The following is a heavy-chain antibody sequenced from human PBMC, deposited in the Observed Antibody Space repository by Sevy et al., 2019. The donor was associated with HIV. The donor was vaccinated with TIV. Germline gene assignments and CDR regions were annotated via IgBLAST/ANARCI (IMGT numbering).Heavy chain of an antibody. D-gene: IGHD3-22*01. CDR2: VSYDGSTK. V-gene: IGHV3-30*18. CDR3: AKGSRATDSAFDI. CDR1: GFTFNNYG. Sequence: GGSLRLSCAASGFTFNNYGMHWVRQAPGKGLEWVAVVSYDGSTKYYADFVKGRFTISRENSKNMVYLQMNSLGPEDTAVFYCAKGSRATDSAFDIWGQGTVVTVSS. J-gene: IGHJ3*02.